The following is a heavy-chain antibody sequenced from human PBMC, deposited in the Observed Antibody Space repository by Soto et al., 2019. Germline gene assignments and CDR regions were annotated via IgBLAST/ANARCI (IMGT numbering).Heavy chain of an antibody. D-gene: IGHD3-10*01. CDR2: IFGGGGT. CDR3: ARDGSDGF. V-gene: IGHV3-66*01. CDR1: GFAVSSNY. Sequence: GGSLRLSCAASGFAVSSNYMSWVRQAPGKGLEWVSVIFGGGGTYYADSVKGRFTISRDNSKNKLYLQMNSLRAEDTAVYYCARDGSDGFWGQGTLVTVSS. J-gene: IGHJ4*02.